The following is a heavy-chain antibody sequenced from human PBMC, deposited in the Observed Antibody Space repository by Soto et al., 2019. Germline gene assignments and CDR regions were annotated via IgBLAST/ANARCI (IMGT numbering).Heavy chain of an antibody. CDR1: GFMFSAYE. Sequence: EVQLVESGGGLVQPGGSLRLSCAASGFMFSAYEMNWVRQAPGKGLEWVANIKQDGSEKRYVGSVKGRFTISRDNAKNSLYLQMNSLRDEDTAVYFCATGGKWLDFEYWGQGTLVTVSS. CDR3: ATGGKWLDFEY. CDR2: IKQDGSEK. J-gene: IGHJ4*02. V-gene: IGHV3-7*05. D-gene: IGHD6-19*01.